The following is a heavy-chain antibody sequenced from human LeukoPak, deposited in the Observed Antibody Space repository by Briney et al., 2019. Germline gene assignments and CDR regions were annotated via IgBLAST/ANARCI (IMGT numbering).Heavy chain of an antibody. Sequence: PSETLSLTCTVSGGSISSTIYYWGWIRQPPGKGLEWIGSIYYSGSTYYNPSLKSRVTISGDTSKHQFSLNLSSVTAADMAVYYCARFYCSGGYCYFNYWGQGILVTVSS. V-gene: IGHV4-39*01. D-gene: IGHD2-15*01. J-gene: IGHJ4*02. CDR2: IYYSGST. CDR1: GGSISSTIYY. CDR3: ARFYCSGGYCYFNY.